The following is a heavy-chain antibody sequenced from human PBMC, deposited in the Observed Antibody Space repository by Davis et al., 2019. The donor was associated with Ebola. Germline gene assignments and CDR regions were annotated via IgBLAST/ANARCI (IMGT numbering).Heavy chain of an antibody. V-gene: IGHV3-48*02. CDR2: ISSGSFTI. D-gene: IGHD3-10*01. J-gene: IGHJ5*02. Sequence: GESLKISCAASGITFSRYSMNWVRQAPGKGLEWVAFISSGSFTIHYADSVKGRFTISRDNAKNSLFLQMNSLRDEDTAVYYCARDKRITMVRGVIDWFNPWGQGTLVTVSS. CDR1: GITFSRYS. CDR3: ARDKRITMVRGVIDWFNP.